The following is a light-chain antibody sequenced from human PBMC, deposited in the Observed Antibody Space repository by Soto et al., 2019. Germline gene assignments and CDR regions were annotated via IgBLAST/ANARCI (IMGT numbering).Light chain of an antibody. CDR1: SSNIGAGYD. CDR2: GNS. J-gene: IGLJ2*01. V-gene: IGLV1-40*01. CDR3: QSYDSSLSGVV. Sequence: QSVLTQPPSVSGAPGQRVTISCTGSSSNIGAGYDVHWYQQLPGTAPKLLIYGNSNRPSGVPDRFSGSKSGTSASLAITGLQAEYEADYYCQSYDSSLSGVVFGGGTKLTAL.